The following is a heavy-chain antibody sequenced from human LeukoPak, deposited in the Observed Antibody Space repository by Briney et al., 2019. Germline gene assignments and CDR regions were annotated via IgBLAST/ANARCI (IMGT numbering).Heavy chain of an antibody. CDR1: GGSFSGYY. D-gene: IGHD2-2*02. J-gene: IGHJ3*02. CDR2: INHSGST. Sequence: PSETLSLTCAVYGGSFSGYYWSWIRQPPGKGLEWIGVINHSGSTNYNPSLKSRVTISVDTSKNQFSLKLSSVTAADTAVYYCARRMRYCSSTSCFTRYAFDIWGQGTMVTVSS. CDR3: ARRMRYCSSTSCFTRYAFDI. V-gene: IGHV4-34*01.